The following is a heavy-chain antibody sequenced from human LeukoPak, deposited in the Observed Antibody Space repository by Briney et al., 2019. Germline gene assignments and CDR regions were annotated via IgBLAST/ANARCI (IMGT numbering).Heavy chain of an antibody. CDR2: ISYDGSNK. D-gene: IGHD6-13*01. CDR3: AKLQQLTTY. V-gene: IGHV3-30*18. Sequence: PGGSLRLSCAASGFTFSSYAMSWVRQAPGKGLEWVAVISYDGSNKYYADSVKGRFTISRDNSKNTLYLQMNSLRAEDTAVYYCAKLQQLTTYWGQGTLVTVSS. CDR1: GFTFSSYA. J-gene: IGHJ4*02.